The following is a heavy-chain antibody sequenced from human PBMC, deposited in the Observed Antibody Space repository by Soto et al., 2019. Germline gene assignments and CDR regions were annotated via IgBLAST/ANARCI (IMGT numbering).Heavy chain of an antibody. CDR2: SVANSGNR. Sequence: QVQLVQSGAEVTNPGASVKVSCKTSGYPFSTYGLSWVRQAPGQGLEWMGWSVANSGNRIYAQKFQGRVTMYTDSSTNTGYMALRTLTSDDSALLYCARVAGYGSGHRFFDNWGQGTLVTVS. J-gene: IGHJ4*02. D-gene: IGHD3-10*01. V-gene: IGHV1-18*01. CDR3: ARVAGYGSGHRFFDN. CDR1: GYPFSTYG.